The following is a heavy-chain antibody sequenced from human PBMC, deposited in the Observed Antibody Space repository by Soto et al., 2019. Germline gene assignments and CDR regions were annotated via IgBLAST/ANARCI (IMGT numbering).Heavy chain of an antibody. V-gene: IGHV4-31*03. CDR3: ARGSSIAGLYYGMDV. Sequence: SETLSLTCTVSGGSISSGGYYWTWISQHPGQGLEWIGYNYYSGITYYNPSLKSRVTISLDTSKNQFSLKLSSVTAADTAVYYCARGSSIAGLYYGMDVWGQGTTVT. J-gene: IGHJ6*02. D-gene: IGHD6-6*01. CDR1: GGSISSGGYY. CDR2: NYYSGIT.